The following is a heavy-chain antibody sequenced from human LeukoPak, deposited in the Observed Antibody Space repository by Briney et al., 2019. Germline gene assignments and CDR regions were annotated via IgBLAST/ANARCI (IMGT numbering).Heavy chain of an antibody. CDR3: VREWRGIASHYHGMDV. CDR1: GFSFSTYD. Sequence: GGSLRLSCVASGFSFSTYDMYWVRQAAGRGPEWVSAIGTNEDTFYLGSVKDRFTISRENGKNSLYLQMNSLRVDDTAVYYCVREWRGIASHYHGMDVWAKGPRSPSP. V-gene: IGHV3-13*01. D-gene: IGHD6-13*01. CDR2: IGTNEDT. J-gene: IGHJ6*02.